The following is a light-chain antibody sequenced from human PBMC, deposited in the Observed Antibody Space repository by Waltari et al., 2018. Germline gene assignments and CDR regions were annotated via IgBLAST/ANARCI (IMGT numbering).Light chain of an antibody. CDR2: GAS. J-gene: IGKJ1*01. CDR1: QSIGRY. V-gene: IGKV3-20*01. Sequence: EIVLTQSPGTLSLSPGERATLSCRASQSIGRYLIWYQQKPGQAPRPLSYGASTRAAGIPDRFSGSGAGTDFSLTISRLEPEDFAVYYCQNHERLPAVFGRGTKVEIK. CDR3: QNHERLPAV.